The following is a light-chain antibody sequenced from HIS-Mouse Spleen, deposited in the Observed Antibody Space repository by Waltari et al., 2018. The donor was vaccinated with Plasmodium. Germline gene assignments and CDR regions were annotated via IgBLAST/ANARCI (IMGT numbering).Light chain of an antibody. CDR3: CSYAGSSTFV. CDR1: SSDVGSYNL. J-gene: IGLJ3*02. V-gene: IGLV2-23*03. Sequence: QSALTQPASVSGSPGQSITISCTGTSSDVGSYNLVSWYQQHPGKAPKLIIYEGSKRPLGVSNRFSGSQAGNTASLTISGLQAEDEADYYCCSYAGSSTFVFGGGTKLTVL. CDR2: EGS.